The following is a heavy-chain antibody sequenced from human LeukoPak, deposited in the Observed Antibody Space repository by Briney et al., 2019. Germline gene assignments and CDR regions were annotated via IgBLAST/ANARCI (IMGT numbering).Heavy chain of an antibody. CDR2: ISSTSSHI. CDR3: EADVVYGMDV. V-gene: IGHV3-21*01. CDR1: GFSSSTQN. J-gene: IGHJ6*02. Sequence: GGSLRLSCVGSGFSSSTQNINWVRQTPGKGLEWVSSISSTSSHIDYADFVKGRFTISRDNAKNSLDLQMNSLRAEDTGVYYCEADVVYGMDVWGQGTTVAVSS.